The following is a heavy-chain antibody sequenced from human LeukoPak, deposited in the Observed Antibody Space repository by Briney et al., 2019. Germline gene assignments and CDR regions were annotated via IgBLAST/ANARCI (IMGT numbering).Heavy chain of an antibody. D-gene: IGHD3-22*01. Sequence: ASVKVSCKACGYTFTSYYMHWVRQAPGQGLEWMGIINTSGGSTKYAQKFQGRFTMTRDTSTSTVYMEVSSLTSEDTAVYYCAREGTYDSSGYYIDYWGQGTLVTVSS. J-gene: IGHJ4*02. CDR3: AREGTYDSSGYYIDY. V-gene: IGHV1-46*01. CDR2: INTSGGST. CDR1: GYTFTSYY.